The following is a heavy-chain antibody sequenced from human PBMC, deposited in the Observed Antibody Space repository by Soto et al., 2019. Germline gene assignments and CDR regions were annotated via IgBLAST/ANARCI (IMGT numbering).Heavy chain of an antibody. Sequence: QVQLVQSGAEVKKPGSSVKVSCKASGGTFSSYTISWVRQAPGQGLEWMGRIIPILGIANYAQKFQGRVTITADKSTSTAYMELSSLRSEDTAVYYCASIPTYYYGSGSFRWGQGTLVTVSS. V-gene: IGHV1-69*02. CDR1: GGTFSSYT. CDR2: IIPILGIA. CDR3: ASIPTYYYGSGSFR. D-gene: IGHD3-10*01. J-gene: IGHJ4*02.